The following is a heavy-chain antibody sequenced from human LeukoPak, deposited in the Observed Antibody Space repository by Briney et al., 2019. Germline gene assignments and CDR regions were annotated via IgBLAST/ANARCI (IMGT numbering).Heavy chain of an antibody. CDR1: GFTFSEYY. Sequence: GGSMRLSCAASGFTFSEYYMSWIRQAQGKGLEWVSYISSSGSTIYYADSVKGRFTISRDNAKNSLYLQMNSLRAEDTAVYYCARDLNYGDYSLDYWGQGTLVTVSS. CDR3: ARDLNYGDYSLDY. D-gene: IGHD4-17*01. V-gene: IGHV3-11*01. J-gene: IGHJ4*02. CDR2: ISSSGSTI.